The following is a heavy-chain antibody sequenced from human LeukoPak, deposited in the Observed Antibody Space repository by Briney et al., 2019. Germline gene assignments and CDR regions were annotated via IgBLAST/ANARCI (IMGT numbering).Heavy chain of an antibody. J-gene: IGHJ3*02. CDR1: GGSISSYY. D-gene: IGHD3-22*01. CDR2: IYTSGST. CDR3: ARVGFTRGHYNPRDAFDI. Sequence: SETLSLTCTVSGGSISSYYWSWIRQPPGKGLERIGYIYTSGSTNYNPSLKSRVTMSIDTSKNQFSLRLISVTAADTAVYFCARVGFTRGHYNPRDAFDIWGQGTMVTVSS. V-gene: IGHV4-4*09.